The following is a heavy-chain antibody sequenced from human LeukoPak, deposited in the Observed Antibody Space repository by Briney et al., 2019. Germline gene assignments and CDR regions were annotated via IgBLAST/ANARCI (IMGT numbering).Heavy chain of an antibody. CDR3: ARDNSYYDILTGYLMYYYYYYMDV. D-gene: IGHD3-9*01. Sequence: PGGSLRLSCAASGFTYTKHAMHWVRQAPGKGLEWVAVISYDGSNKKYADSVKGRFTISRDNSKNTLYLQMNSLRAEDTAVYYCARDNSYYDILTGYLMYYYYYYMDVWGKGTTVTVSS. CDR1: GFTYTKHA. V-gene: IGHV3-30*04. CDR2: ISYDGSNK. J-gene: IGHJ6*03.